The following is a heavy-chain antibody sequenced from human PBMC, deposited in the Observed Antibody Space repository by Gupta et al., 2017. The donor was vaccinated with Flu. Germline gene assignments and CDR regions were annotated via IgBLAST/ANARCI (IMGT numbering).Heavy chain of an antibody. Sequence: QVQLVQSGAEAKKPGSSAKVSCKSSGGTFSNYPISWVRQAPGQGLEWMGGIIPFFGTVNYAQKFQGRVTISADESTSTAYMELSSLRSEDTAVYYCARDLERSGGRCYSCYYYGMDVWGQGTTVTVSS. D-gene: IGHD2-15*01. CDR2: IIPFFGTV. CDR3: ARDLERSGGRCYSCYYYGMDV. V-gene: IGHV1-69*01. CDR1: GGTFSNYP. J-gene: IGHJ6*02.